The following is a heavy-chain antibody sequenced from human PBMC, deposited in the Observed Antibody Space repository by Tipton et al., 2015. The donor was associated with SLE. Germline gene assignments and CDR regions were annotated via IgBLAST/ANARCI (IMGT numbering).Heavy chain of an antibody. CDR2: IYYSGST. V-gene: IGHV4-39*07. J-gene: IGHJ4*02. CDR3: ARALTYRGPGDY. Sequence: TLSLTCTVSGGSISSSSYYWGWIRQPPGKGLEWIGSIYYSGSTNYNPSLKSRVTISVDTSKNQFSLRLNSVTAADTAVYYCARALTYRGPGDYWGQGTLVTVSS. CDR1: GGSISSSSYY. D-gene: IGHD1-26*01.